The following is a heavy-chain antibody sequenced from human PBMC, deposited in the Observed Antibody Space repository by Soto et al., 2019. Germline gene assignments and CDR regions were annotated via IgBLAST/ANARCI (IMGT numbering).Heavy chain of an antibody. CDR2: ISYDGSNK. D-gene: IGHD1-26*01. J-gene: IGHJ4*02. Sequence: QVQLVESGGGVVQPGRSLRLSCAASGFTFSSYAMHWVRQAPGKGLEWVAVISYDGSNKYYADSVKGRFTISRDNSKNTLYLQMNSLRAEDTAVYYCARDSDSWSYSGFDYWGQGTLVTVSS. CDR3: ARDSDSWSYSGFDY. V-gene: IGHV3-30-3*01. CDR1: GFTFSSYA.